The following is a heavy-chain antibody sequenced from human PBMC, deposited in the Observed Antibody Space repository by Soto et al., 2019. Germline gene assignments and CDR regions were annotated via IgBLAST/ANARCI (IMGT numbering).Heavy chain of an antibody. Sequence: PSETLSLTCTVSGGSISSGGYYWSWIRQHPGKGLEWIGYIYYSGSTYYNPSLKSRVTISVDTSKNQFSLKLSSVTAADTAVYYCARLFDYSNYYYYYGMDVWGQGTTVTVSS. V-gene: IGHV4-31*03. D-gene: IGHD4-4*01. J-gene: IGHJ6*02. CDR1: GGSISSGGYY. CDR2: IYYSGST. CDR3: ARLFDYSNYYYYYGMDV.